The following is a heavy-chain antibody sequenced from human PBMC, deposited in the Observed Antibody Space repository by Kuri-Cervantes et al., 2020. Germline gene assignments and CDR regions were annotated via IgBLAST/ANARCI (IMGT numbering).Heavy chain of an antibody. Sequence: SLKISCAASGFTFSSYWMHWVRQAPGKGLEWVSGISWNSGSIGYADSVKGRFTISRDNAKNSLYLQMNSLRAEDTALYYCAKDLGHYYGSGSYDYWGQGTLVPSPQ. V-gene: IGHV3-9*01. D-gene: IGHD3-10*01. CDR1: GFTFSSYW. CDR2: ISWNSGSI. CDR3: AKDLGHYYGSGSYDY. J-gene: IGHJ4*02.